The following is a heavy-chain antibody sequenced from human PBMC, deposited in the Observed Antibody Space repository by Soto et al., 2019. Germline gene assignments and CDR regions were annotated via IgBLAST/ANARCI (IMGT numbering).Heavy chain of an antibody. Sequence: GGSLRLSCAASGFTFSSYAMSWVRQAPGKGLEWVSAISGSGGSTYYADSVKGRFTISRDNSKNTLYLQMNSLRAEDTAVYYCAKGDDFWSGYFPSFDYWGQGTLVTVSS. J-gene: IGHJ4*02. CDR2: ISGSGGST. V-gene: IGHV3-23*01. D-gene: IGHD3-3*01. CDR1: GFTFSSYA. CDR3: AKGDDFWSGYFPSFDY.